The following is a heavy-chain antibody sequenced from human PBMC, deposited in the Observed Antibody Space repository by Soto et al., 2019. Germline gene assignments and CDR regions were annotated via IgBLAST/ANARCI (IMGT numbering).Heavy chain of an antibody. J-gene: IGHJ6*02. CDR2: IIPIFGTA. CDR1: GGTFSSYA. D-gene: IGHD2-2*02. V-gene: IGHV1-69*05. Sequence: ASVKVSCKASGGTFSSYAISWVRQAPGQGLEWMGGIIPIFGTANYAQKFQGRVTITRDTSASTAYMELSSLRSEDTAVYYCARVLGDIVVVPAAIGKGYYYGMDVWGQGTTVTVSS. CDR3: ARVLGDIVVVPAAIGKGYYYGMDV.